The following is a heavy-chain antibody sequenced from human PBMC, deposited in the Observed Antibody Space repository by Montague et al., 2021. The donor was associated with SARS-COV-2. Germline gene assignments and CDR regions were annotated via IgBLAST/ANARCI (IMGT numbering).Heavy chain of an antibody. J-gene: IGHJ4*02. CDR2: ISESGRT. D-gene: IGHD4-23*01. CDR3: ARVGGYVNSPPL. Sequence: SETLSLTCAVSGGSISISNWWSWVRQPPGKGLERIGEISESGRTNYNPSLESRVTISVDKSKKHFSLNLSSVTAADTAVYYCARVGGYVNSPPLWGQGTLVTVSS. V-gene: IGHV4-4*02. CDR1: GGSISISNW.